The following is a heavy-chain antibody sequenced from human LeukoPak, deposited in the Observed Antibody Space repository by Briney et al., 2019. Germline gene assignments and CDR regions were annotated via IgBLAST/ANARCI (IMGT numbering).Heavy chain of an antibody. CDR1: GFTFSDYY. V-gene: IGHV3-11*01. J-gene: IGHJ4*02. D-gene: IGHD3-9*01. CDR2: ISSSGSTI. CDR3: AREQYYDILTGSYPGLDY. Sequence: GGSLRLSCAASGFTFSDYYMSWIRLAPGKGLEWVSYISSSGSTIYYADSVKGRFTISRDNAKNSLYLQMNSLRAEDTAVYYCAREQYYDILTGSYPGLDYWGQGTLVTVSS.